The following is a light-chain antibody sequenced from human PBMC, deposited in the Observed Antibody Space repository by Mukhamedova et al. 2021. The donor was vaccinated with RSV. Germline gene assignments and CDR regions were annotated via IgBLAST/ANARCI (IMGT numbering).Light chain of an antibody. J-gene: IGKJ2*01. Sequence: GSQSISSYLNWYQQRPGKAPKLLIYAASSLQSGVPSRFSGSGSWKGFTPHIHRLQPEGFSTYFFQTEYRTLYHFCQGTKLAIK. V-gene: IGKV1-39*01. CDR3: QTEYRTLYH. CDR2: AAS. CDR1: QSISSY.